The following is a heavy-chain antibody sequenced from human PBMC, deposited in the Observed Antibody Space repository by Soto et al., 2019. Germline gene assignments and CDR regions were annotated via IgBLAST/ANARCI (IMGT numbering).Heavy chain of an antibody. Sequence: GGSLRLSCAASGFTFSSYAMSWVRQAPGKGLEWVSAISGSGGSTYYADSVKGRFTISRDNSKNTLYLQMNSLRAEDTAVYYCAKSTSDYDFWSGYHNFDYWGQGTLVTVSS. D-gene: IGHD3-3*01. J-gene: IGHJ4*02. CDR1: GFTFSSYA. V-gene: IGHV3-23*01. CDR2: ISGSGGST. CDR3: AKSTSDYDFWSGYHNFDY.